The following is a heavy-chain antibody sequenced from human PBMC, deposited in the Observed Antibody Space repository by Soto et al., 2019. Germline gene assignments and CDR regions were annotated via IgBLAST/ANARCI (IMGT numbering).Heavy chain of an antibody. CDR2: IRRRRYGATA. CDR1: GFAFVDHG. Sequence: GGSLRLSCTTSGFAFVDHGMSWVRQGPGKGLEWLGFIRRRRYGATAEYAASGKGRFSVSRDDSKSIAYLQMNNLQTEDTGVYYCTRAPLRCSGGSCYSADSWGRGTLVTVSS. J-gene: IGHJ4*02. V-gene: IGHV3-49*04. CDR3: TRAPLRCSGGSCYSADS. D-gene: IGHD2-15*01.